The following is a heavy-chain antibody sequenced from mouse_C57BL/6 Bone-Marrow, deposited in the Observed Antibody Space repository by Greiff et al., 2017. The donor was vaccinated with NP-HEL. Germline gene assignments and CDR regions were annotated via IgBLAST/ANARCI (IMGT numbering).Heavy chain of an antibody. CDR2: ISDGGSYT. D-gene: IGHD5-5*01. J-gene: IGHJ2*01. CDR1: GFTFSSYA. V-gene: IGHV5-4*01. Sequence: EVQLVESGGGLVKPGGSLKLSCAASGFTFSSYAMSWVRQTPDKRLEWVATISDGGSYTYYPDNVKGRFTISRDNAKNNLYLQMSHLKSEDTAMYYCARELLTLYYFDYWGQGTTLTVSS. CDR3: ARELLTLYYFDY.